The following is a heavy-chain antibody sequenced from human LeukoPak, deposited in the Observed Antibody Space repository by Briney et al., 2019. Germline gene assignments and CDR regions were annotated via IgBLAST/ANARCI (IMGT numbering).Heavy chain of an antibody. CDR2: IIPILGIA. CDR3: ARVGSGWSKTFDY. V-gene: IGHV1-69*04. J-gene: IGHJ4*02. Sequence: SVKVSCKASGGTFSSYAISWVRQAPGQGLEWMGRIIPILGIANYAQKFQGRVTMARDTSISTAYMELSRLRSDDTAVYYCARVGSGWSKTFDYWGQGTLVTVSS. CDR1: GGTFSSYA. D-gene: IGHD6-19*01.